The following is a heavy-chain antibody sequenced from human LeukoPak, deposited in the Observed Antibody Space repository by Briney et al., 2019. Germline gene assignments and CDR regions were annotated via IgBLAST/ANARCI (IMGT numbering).Heavy chain of an antibody. CDR1: GGSLSNYY. V-gene: IGHV4-59*01. Sequence: SETLSLTCTVSGGSLSNYYWSWIRQPPGTGLEWIGYISHSGSTNYSPSLKSRVTISVDTSKNQFSLKLSSVTAADTAVYYCARGRGNWFDPWGQGTLVTVSS. CDR3: ARGRGNWFDP. CDR2: ISHSGST. J-gene: IGHJ5*02. D-gene: IGHD5-12*01.